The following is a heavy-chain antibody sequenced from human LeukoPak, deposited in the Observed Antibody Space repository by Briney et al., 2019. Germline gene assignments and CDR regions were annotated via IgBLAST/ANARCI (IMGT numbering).Heavy chain of an antibody. Sequence: SETLSLTCAVYGGSFSGYYWSWIRQPPGKGREWIGEINHSGSTNYNPSLKSRVTISVDTSKNQFSLKLSSVTAADTAVYYCARGSGWYGDYFDYWGQGTLVTVSS. CDR1: GGSFSGYY. CDR3: ARGSGWYGDYFDY. J-gene: IGHJ4*02. CDR2: INHSGST. V-gene: IGHV4-34*01. D-gene: IGHD6-19*01.